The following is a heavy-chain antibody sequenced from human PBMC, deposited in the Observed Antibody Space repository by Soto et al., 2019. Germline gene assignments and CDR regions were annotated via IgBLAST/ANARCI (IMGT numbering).Heavy chain of an antibody. V-gene: IGHV1-2*02. D-gene: IGHD6-13*01. J-gene: IGHJ6*02. CDR1: GYTFTGYY. CDR2: INPNSGGT. Sequence: GASVKVSCKASGYTFTGYYMHWVRQAPGQGLERMGWINPNSGGTNYAQKFQGRVTMTRDTSISTAYMELSRLRSDDTAVYYCARDLDSSWYLAFNYYYYYGMDVWGQGTTVTVSS. CDR3: ARDLDSSWYLAFNYYYYYGMDV.